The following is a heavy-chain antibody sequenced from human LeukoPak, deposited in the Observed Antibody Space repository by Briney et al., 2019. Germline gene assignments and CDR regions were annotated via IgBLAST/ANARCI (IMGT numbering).Heavy chain of an antibody. J-gene: IGHJ4*02. CDR1: GFTFSSYA. V-gene: IGHV3-11*04. CDR2: ITSSGSTI. D-gene: IGHD3-10*01. Sequence: PGGSLRLSCAASGFTFSSYAMSWIRQAPGKGLEWVSYITSSGSTIYYADSAKGRFTISRDNAKNSLYLQMNSLRAEDTAVYYCARVDYRSGSIDYWGQGTLVTVSS. CDR3: ARVDYRSGSIDY.